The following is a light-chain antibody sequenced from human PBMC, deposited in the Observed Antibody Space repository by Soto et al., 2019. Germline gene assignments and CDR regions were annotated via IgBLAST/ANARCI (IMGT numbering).Light chain of an antibody. J-gene: IGLJ2*01. CDR2: EVT. CDR3: CSYAGSHTWV. V-gene: IGLV2-23*02. Sequence: QSALTQPASVSGSPGQSITISCAGTSSDVGSYNLVSWYQQHPGNAPKLMIYEVTKRPSGFFNRFSGSKSGNTASLTISGLQAEDEADYYCCSYAGSHTWVFGGGTQLTVL. CDR1: SSDVGSYNL.